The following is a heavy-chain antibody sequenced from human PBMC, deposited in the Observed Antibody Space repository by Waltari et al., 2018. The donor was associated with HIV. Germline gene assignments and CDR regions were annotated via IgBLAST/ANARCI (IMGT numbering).Heavy chain of an antibody. J-gene: IGHJ6*02. CDR1: GGSLSSSY. CDR2: IYYSGST. Sequence: QVQLQESGPGLVKPSETLSLTCTVPGGSLSSSYWSWIRQPPGKGLEWIGYIYYSGSTNYNPSLKSRVTISVDTSKNQFSLKLSSVTAADTAVYYCARGPHSYYGMDVWGQGTTVTVSS. V-gene: IGHV4-59*01. CDR3: ARGPHSYYGMDV.